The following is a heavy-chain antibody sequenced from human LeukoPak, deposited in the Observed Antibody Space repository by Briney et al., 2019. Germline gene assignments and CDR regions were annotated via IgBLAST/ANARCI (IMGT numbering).Heavy chain of an antibody. CDR2: ITPDGSDR. CDR3: VPGGLAVSGIDY. CDR1: GFTFSRHG. J-gene: IGHJ4*02. Sequence: PGGSLRLSCAPSGFTFSRHGMHWVRQAPGKGLEWVANITPDGSDRYYVDSLKGRVTISRDNTKSSLYLQLNSLRAEDTAVYYCVPGGLAVSGIDYWGQGALVTVSS. V-gene: IGHV3-7*01. D-gene: IGHD6-19*01.